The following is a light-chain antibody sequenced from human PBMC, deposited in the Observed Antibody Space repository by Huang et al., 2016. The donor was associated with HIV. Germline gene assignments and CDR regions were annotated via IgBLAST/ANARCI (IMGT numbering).Light chain of an antibody. J-gene: IGKJ1*01. CDR2: ATS. V-gene: IGKV1-NL1*01. CDR1: QGIGNF. CDR3: QQYHSLPWT. Sequence: DIQMTQSPSSLSASVGDRVTITCRASQGIGNFLAWYQQKPEKAPRLLLYATSTLESGVPSRFRGSGSGTHYTLTINTLQPEDIASYYCQQYHSLPWTFGQGTKVEIK.